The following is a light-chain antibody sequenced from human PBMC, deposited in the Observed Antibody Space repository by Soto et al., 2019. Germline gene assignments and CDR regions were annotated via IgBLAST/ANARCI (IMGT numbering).Light chain of an antibody. J-gene: IGKJ1*01. CDR1: QEISNY. V-gene: IGKV1-33*01. CDR3: QQYDHLPRT. CDR2: DAS. Sequence: DLQMIQSPSSLSASVGDRVTITCQASQEISNYLNWYQQKPGKAPKLLIYDASNLERGVPSRFSGRGSWTDFTFNIRRVQPEDFATYYGQQYDHLPRTFGRGTKGEIK.